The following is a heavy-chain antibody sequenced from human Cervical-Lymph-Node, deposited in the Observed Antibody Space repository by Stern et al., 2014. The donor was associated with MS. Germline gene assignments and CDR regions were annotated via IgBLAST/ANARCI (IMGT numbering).Heavy chain of an antibody. D-gene: IGHD3-22*01. CDR3: ARDQYYDSSGYSPINWFDP. CDR2: ISASNGNT. CDR1: GYTFTSSG. J-gene: IGHJ5*02. V-gene: IGHV1-18*01. Sequence: VPLVESGAEVKKPGASVKGSCKASGYTFTSSGISCVRQATGQRLQWMGWISASNGNTNYAQKLQGRVTMTTDTSTSTAYMELRSLRSDDTAVYYCARDQYYDSSGYSPINWFDPWGQGTLVTVSS.